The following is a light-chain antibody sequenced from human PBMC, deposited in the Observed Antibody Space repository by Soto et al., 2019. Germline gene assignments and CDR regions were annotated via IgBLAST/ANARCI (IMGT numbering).Light chain of an antibody. V-gene: IGKV1-27*01. CDR1: QGIVNY. CDR3: QKYNGAPCT. CDR2: AAS. Sequence: EIQMTQSPSSLSASVGDRVTITWRTSQGIVNYSAWYQQKPGKVPKLLIYAASTLEPVVPSRFSGSGFWTDFTLSISSLQPEDFATYYCQKYNGAPCTFGPGTKVDIK. J-gene: IGKJ3*01.